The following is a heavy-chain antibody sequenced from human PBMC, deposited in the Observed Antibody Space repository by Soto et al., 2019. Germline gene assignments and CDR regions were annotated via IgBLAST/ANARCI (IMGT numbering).Heavy chain of an antibody. D-gene: IGHD2-21*02. V-gene: IGHV4-39*07. CDR3: ARGMLAYCGGDCHPGYGMDV. CDR2: IYYSGST. Sequence: PSETLSLTCTVSGGSISSSSYYWGWIRQPPGKGLEWIGSIYYSGSTYYNPSLKSRVTISVDTSKNQFSLKLSSVTAADTAVYYCARGMLAYCGGDCHPGYGMDVWGQGTTVTVSS. J-gene: IGHJ6*02. CDR1: GGSISSSSYY.